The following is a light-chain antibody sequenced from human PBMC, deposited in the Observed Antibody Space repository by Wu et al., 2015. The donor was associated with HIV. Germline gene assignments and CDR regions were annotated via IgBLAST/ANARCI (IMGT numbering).Light chain of an antibody. V-gene: IGKV1-9*01. CDR3: QQLNSFPLT. CDR1: QDIFTY. CDR2: DAS. Sequence: IQLTQSPSSLSASIGDRVNITCRASQDIFTYLAWYQQTPGKAPRVLIYDASTLQSGVSSRFSGSGSGAEFTLTISGLQREDFVILFCQQLNSFPLTFGQGSRLEI. J-gene: IGKJ5*01.